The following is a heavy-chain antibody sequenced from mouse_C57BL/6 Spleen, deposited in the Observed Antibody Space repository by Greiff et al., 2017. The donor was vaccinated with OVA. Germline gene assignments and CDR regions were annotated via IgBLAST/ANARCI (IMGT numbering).Heavy chain of an antibody. CDR3: AGYYGSSGYYFDY. Sequence: QVQLQQPGAELVKPGASVKMSCKASGYTFTSYWITWVKQRPGQGLAWIGDIYPGSGSTNYNEKFKSKATLTVDTSSSTAYMQLSSLTSEDSAVDDCAGYYGSSGYYFDYWGQGTTLTVSS. D-gene: IGHD1-1*01. CDR1: GYTFTSYW. V-gene: IGHV1-55*01. CDR2: IYPGSGST. J-gene: IGHJ2*01.